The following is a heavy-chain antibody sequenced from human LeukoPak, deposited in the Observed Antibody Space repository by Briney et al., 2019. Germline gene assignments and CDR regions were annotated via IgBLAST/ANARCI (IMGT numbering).Heavy chain of an antibody. V-gene: IGHV4-30-2*01. J-gene: IGHJ5*02. CDR2: IYHTGSA. D-gene: IGHD3-10*01. Sequence: SETLSLTCAVSGDSISSGGSSWSWIRQPPGKGLEWIGYIYHTGSAYYNPSLKSRVTISVDTSKNQFSLKLSSVTAADTAVYYCARARITMVRGVIMPDQDWFDPWGQGTLVTVSS. CDR3: ARARITMVRGVIMPDQDWFDP. CDR1: GDSISSGGSS.